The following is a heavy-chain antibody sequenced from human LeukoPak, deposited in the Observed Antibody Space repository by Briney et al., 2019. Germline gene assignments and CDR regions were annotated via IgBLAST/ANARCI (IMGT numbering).Heavy chain of an antibody. V-gene: IGHV3-74*01. D-gene: IGHD2-15*01. CDR1: GFTFSSYW. CDR2: INSDGSST. Sequence: GGSLRFSCAASGFTFSSYWMHWVRQAPGKGLVWVSRINSDGSSTSYADSVKGRFTISRDNAKNTLYLQMNSLRAEDTAVYYCARASTTYSCSGGSCYRGIYYYYYMDVWGKGTTVTVSS. J-gene: IGHJ6*03. CDR3: ARASTTYSCSGGSCYRGIYYYYYMDV.